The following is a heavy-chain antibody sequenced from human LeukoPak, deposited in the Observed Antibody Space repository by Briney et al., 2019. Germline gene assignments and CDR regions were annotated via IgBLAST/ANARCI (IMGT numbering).Heavy chain of an antibody. V-gene: IGHV3-30*02. CDR3: AKDRIAAAGPGYFQH. D-gene: IGHD6-13*01. Sequence: GGSLRISCAASGFTFSSYGMHWVRQAPGKGLEWVAFIRYDGRNKYYADSVKGRFTISRDNSKNTLYLQMNSLRAEDTAVYYCAKDRIAAAGPGYFQHWGQGTLVTASS. J-gene: IGHJ1*01. CDR2: IRYDGRNK. CDR1: GFTFSSYG.